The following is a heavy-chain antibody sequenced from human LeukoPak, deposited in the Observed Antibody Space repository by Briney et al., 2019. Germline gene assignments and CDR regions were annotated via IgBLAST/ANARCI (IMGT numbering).Heavy chain of an antibody. D-gene: IGHD2-15*01. CDR2: ISISGTAI. J-gene: IGHJ4*02. V-gene: IGHV3-48*01. CDR1: GFTFNTYT. Sequence: PGGSLRLSCAASGFTFNTYTMSWVRQAPGKGLEWLSYISISGTAIIYADSVRGRFTVSRDNAKNSQYLQMNSLRAEDTAVYYCAKEGRSYYFDYWGQGTLVTVSS. CDR3: AKEGRSYYFDY.